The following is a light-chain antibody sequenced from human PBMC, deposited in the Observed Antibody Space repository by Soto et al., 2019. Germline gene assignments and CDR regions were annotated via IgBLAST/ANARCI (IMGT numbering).Light chain of an antibody. Sequence: QSVLTQPASLSRSPGQSITISCTGTSSDIGAYDYVSWFQQHPGKAPKLMISEVNNRPSGVSNRFSGSKSGNTAYLTISGLQGDDETENAYLSFSNPTTHVVGTGNTVT. J-gene: IGLJ1*01. CDR3: LSFSNPTTHV. CDR1: SSDIGAYDY. V-gene: IGLV2-14*01. CDR2: EVN.